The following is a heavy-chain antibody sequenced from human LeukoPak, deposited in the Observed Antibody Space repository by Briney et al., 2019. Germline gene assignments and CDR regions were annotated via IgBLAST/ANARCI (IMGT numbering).Heavy chain of an antibody. CDR1: GGSISSGSYY. V-gene: IGHV4-61*02. CDR2: IYTSGST. J-gene: IGHJ4*02. D-gene: IGHD2-15*01. Sequence: SQTLSLTCTVSGGSISSGSYYWSWIRQPAGKGLEWIGRIYTSGSTNYNPSLKSRVTISADTSKNQLSLKLSSVTAADTAVYYCASPEGRYCSGGSCYGYWGQGTLVTVSS. CDR3: ASPEGRYCSGGSCYGY.